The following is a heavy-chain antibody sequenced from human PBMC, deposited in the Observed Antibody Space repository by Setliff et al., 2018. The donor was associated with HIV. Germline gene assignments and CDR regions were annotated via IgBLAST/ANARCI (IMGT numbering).Heavy chain of an antibody. CDR2: IYYSGST. V-gene: IGHV4-39*01. CDR3: ASLVGGAVAGPY. Sequence: SETLSLTCTVSGGSISSSSYYWGWIRQPPGKGLEWIGSIYYSGSTYYNPSLKSRVTISVDTSKNQFSLQLSSVTAADTAVYYCASLVGGAVAGPYWGQGTLVTVSS. D-gene: IGHD6-19*01. J-gene: IGHJ4*02. CDR1: GGSISSSSYY.